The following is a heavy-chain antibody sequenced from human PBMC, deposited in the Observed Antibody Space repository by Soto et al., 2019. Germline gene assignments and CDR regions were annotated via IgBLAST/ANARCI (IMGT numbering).Heavy chain of an antibody. CDR1: GYSFTSYW. CDR2: IDPSDSYT. CDR3: ARQPLVAAASYYYYGMDV. Sequence: PGESLKISCKGSGYSFTSYWISWVRQMPGKGLEWMGRIDPSDSYTNYSPSFQGHVTISADKSISTAYLQWSSLKASDTAMHYCARQPLVAAASYYYYGMDVWGQGTTVTVSS. V-gene: IGHV5-10-1*01. J-gene: IGHJ6*02. D-gene: IGHD6-13*01.